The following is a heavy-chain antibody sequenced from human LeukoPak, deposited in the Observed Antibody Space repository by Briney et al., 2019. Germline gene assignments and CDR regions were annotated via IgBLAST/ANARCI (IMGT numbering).Heavy chain of an antibody. D-gene: IGHD2-15*01. CDR2: ISGGGDIT. CDR3: VREDTPATANY. J-gene: IGHJ4*02. CDR1: GFNFANHA. V-gene: IGHV3-23*01. Sequence: PGGSPRLSRAASGFNFANHAMSWVRQTPGKGLEWVSAISGGGDITYYADSVTGRFTISRDNSKDTLFLQMHSLRPGDTAVYYCVREDTPATANYWGQGTLVTISS.